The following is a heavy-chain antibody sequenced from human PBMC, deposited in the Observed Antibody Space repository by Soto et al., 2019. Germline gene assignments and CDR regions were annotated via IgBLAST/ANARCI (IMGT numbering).Heavy chain of an antibody. D-gene: IGHD6-19*01. CDR3: ARVAPEQWLADY. CDR2: ISSSSSYI. J-gene: IGHJ4*02. CDR1: GFTFSSYS. Sequence: GGSLRLSCAASGFTFSSYSMNWVRQAPGKGLEWVSSISSSSSYIYYADSVKGRFTISRDNAKNSLYLQMNSLRAEDTAVYYCARVAPEQWLADYWGQGTLVTVSS. V-gene: IGHV3-21*01.